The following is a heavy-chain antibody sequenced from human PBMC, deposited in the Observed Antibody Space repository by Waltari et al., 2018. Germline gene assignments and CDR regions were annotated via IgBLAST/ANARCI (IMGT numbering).Heavy chain of an antibody. CDR1: GGSVSSSGYY. Sequence: QLQLQESGPGVVKPSETLSPTCSVSGGSVSSSGYYWNWIRQPPGKGLEWIGSIYYSGSTYYNASLKSRVTISIDTPRNQFSLKIMSVTAADTAVYFCAANDFGDSHWGQGTLAIVSS. CDR3: AANDFGDSH. J-gene: IGHJ1*01. V-gene: IGHV4-39*07. D-gene: IGHD4-17*01. CDR2: IYYSGST.